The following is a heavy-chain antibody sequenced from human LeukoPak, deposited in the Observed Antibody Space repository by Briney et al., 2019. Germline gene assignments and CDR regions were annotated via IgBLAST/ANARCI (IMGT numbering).Heavy chain of an antibody. J-gene: IGHJ4*02. CDR1: GFTFSSYG. CDR2: ISYDGSNK. V-gene: IGHV3-30*18. Sequence: GGSLRLSCAASGFTFSSYGTHWVRQAPGKGLEWVAVISYDGSNKYYADSVKGRFTISRDNSKNTLYLQMNSLRAEDTAVYYCAKDHGSSGWSYFDYWGQGTLVTVSS. CDR3: AKDHGSSGWSYFDY. D-gene: IGHD6-19*01.